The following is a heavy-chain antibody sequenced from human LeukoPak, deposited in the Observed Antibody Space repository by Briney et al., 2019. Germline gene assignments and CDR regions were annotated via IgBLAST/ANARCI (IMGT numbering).Heavy chain of an antibody. V-gene: IGHV4-59*01. CDR2: IYYSGST. CDR3: ARDGVRYCSSTSCYGLGWFDP. D-gene: IGHD2-2*01. CDR1: GGSISSYY. J-gene: IGHJ5*02. Sequence: SETLSLTCTVSGGSISSYYWSWIRQPPGKGLEWIGYIYYSGSTNYNPSLKSRVTISVDTSKNQFSLKLSSVTPADTAVYYCARDGVRYCSSTSCYGLGWFDPWGQGTLVTASS.